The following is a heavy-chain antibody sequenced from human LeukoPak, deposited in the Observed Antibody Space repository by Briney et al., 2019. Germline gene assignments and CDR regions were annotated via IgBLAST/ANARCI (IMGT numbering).Heavy chain of an antibody. V-gene: IGHV4-61*08. Sequence: SETLSLTCTVSSGSVSNGDYYWSWLRQPPGKALEWIGYIYYTGSAYYNPSLGGRVTLSVDTSKNQFSVKLSSVTAADTAVYYCARSQNYYGSGDYWGQGTLVTVSS. D-gene: IGHD3-10*01. CDR1: SGSVSNGDYY. J-gene: IGHJ4*02. CDR3: ARSQNYYGSGDY. CDR2: IYYTGSA.